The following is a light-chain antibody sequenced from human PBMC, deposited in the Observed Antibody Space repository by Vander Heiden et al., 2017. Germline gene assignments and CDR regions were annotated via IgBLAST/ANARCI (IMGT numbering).Light chain of an antibody. CDR3: QQYDNLPLT. Sequence: DIQMTQSPSSLSASVGDRVTITCQASQDISNYLNWYQQKLGKAPKLLIYDASNLETGVPSRFSGSGSGTDFTFTISSLQPEDIATYYCQQYDNLPLTFGEGTKVEIK. CDR2: DAS. V-gene: IGKV1-33*01. J-gene: IGKJ4*02. CDR1: QDISNY.